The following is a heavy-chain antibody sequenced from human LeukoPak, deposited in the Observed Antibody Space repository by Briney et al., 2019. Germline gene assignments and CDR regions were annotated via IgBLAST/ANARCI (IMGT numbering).Heavy chain of an antibody. V-gene: IGHV4-59*01. Sequence: SETLSLTCTVSGGSISSYYWSWIRQPPGKGLEWIGYIYYSGSTNYNPSLKSRVNISVETSKNQFSLKLSSVTAADTAVYYCARDRSGWNDYWGQGTLVTVSS. CDR2: IYYSGST. CDR3: ARDRSGWNDY. J-gene: IGHJ4*02. D-gene: IGHD6-19*01. CDR1: GGSISSYY.